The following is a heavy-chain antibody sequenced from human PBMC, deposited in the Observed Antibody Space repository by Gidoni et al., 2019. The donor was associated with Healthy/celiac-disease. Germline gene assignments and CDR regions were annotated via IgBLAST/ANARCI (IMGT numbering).Heavy chain of an antibody. CDR3: ARGGTIFGVVIPFDY. CDR2: IYYSGST. J-gene: IGHJ4*02. V-gene: IGHV4-30-4*01. CDR1: GGSISSGDYY. D-gene: IGHD3-3*01. Sequence: QVQLQESGPGLVKPSQTLSLTCTVSGGSISSGDYYWSWIRQPPGKGLEWIGYIYYSGSTYYNPSLKSRVTISVDTSKNQFSLKLSSVTAADTAVYYCARGGTIFGVVIPFDYWGQGTLVTVSS.